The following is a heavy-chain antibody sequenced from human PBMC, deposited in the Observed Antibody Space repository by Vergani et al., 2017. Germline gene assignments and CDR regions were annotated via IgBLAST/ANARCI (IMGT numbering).Heavy chain of an antibody. CDR1: GFSFSTYS. Sequence: EVQLQESGGGLVKPGGSLRVSCAASGFSFSTYSINWVRQAPGKGLEWVSSISGRSNYIYYADSLKGRFTISRDNSKNSVYLQMNSLRAEDTAIYYCARDCTSTSCYPYYYYYGMDVWGQGTTVTVSS. D-gene: IGHD2-2*01. V-gene: IGHV3-21*06. CDR2: ISGRSNYI. J-gene: IGHJ6*02. CDR3: ARDCTSTSCYPYYYYYGMDV.